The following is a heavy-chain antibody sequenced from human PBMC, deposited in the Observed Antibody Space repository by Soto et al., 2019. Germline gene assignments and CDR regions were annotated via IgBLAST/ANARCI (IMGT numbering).Heavy chain of an antibody. CDR1: GFTFSSYA. CDR3: ASPAYSSGWYPIDD. D-gene: IGHD6-19*01. J-gene: IGHJ4*02. CDR2: ISYDGSNK. V-gene: IGHV3-30-3*01. Sequence: PGGSLRLSCAASGFTFSSYAMHWVRQAPGKGLEWVAVISYDGSNKYYADSVKGRFTISRDNSKNTLYLQMNSLRAEDTAVYYCASPAYSSGWYPIDDWGQVTLVTVSS.